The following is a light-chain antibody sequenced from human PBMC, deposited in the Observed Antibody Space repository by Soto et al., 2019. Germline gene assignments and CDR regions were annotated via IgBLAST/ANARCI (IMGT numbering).Light chain of an antibody. J-gene: IGKJ4*01. CDR2: AAS. V-gene: IGKV1-12*01. CDR1: QGITSW. Sequence: DIQMTQSQSSVSASVGDRVTITCRASQGITSWLAWYQQKPGRAPKLRIYAASSLQSGVPSRFSGSGSGSDFTLTISSLQPEDFATYFCQQTSSFPLTFGGGTKVEIK. CDR3: QQTSSFPLT.